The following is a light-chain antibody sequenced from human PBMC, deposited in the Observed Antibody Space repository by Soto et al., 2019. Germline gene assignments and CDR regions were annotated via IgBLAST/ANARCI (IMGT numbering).Light chain of an antibody. V-gene: IGKV1-39*01. CDR1: QSISSY. CDR2: AAS. J-gene: IGKJ1*01. CDR3: QHYNSYSEA. Sequence: IQVTQSPSSLSASVGDRVTITCRASQSISSYLNWYQQKPGKAPKLLIYAASSLQSGVPSRFSGSGSGTDFTLTISSLQPDDFATYYCQHYNSYSEAFGQGTKVDIK.